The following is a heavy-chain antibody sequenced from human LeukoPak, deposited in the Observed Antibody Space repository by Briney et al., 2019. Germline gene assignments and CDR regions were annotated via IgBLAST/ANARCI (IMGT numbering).Heavy chain of an antibody. D-gene: IGHD6-13*01. CDR2: IWYDGSSK. J-gene: IGHJ4*02. CDR1: GFSFSAYG. Sequence: GGSLRLSCAASGFSFSAYGVHWVRQAPGKGLEWVAVIWYDGSSKDYADSVKGRFTFSRDNSKNTLYLQMNSLTVEDTAVYYCARSQRSSLIDYWGQGTLVTVSS. V-gene: IGHV3-33*01. CDR3: ARSQRSSLIDY.